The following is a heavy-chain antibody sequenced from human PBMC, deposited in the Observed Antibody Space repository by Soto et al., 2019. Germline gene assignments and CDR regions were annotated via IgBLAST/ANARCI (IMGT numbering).Heavy chain of an antibody. CDR2: IYYNVAT. J-gene: IGHJ6*02. CDR1: GDSVSSGRYY. CDR3: ASSIAVAAQPNRKGYYYYGMDV. Sequence: PSDTLSLTCTVSGDSVSSGRYYWGCIRQPPGKGLEWIGYIYYNVATNYNPSLRSRVTISVDTSKNQFSLKLSSVTAADTAVYYCASSIAVAAQPNRKGYYYYGMDVWGQGTTVTVSS. V-gene: IGHV4-61*01. D-gene: IGHD6-19*01.